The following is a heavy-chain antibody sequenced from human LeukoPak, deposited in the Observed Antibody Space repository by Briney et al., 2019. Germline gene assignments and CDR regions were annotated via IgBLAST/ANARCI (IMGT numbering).Heavy chain of an antibody. V-gene: IGHV1-46*01. CDR1: GYTFTSYY. D-gene: IGHD3-22*01. Sequence: GASVKVSCKASGYTFTSYYMHWVRQAPGQGLEWMGIINPSGGSTSYAQKFQGRVTMTRDMSTSTVYMELSRLRSDDTAVYYCARDHEWGYYYDSSGYYDWGQGTLVTVSS. J-gene: IGHJ4*02. CDR3: ARDHEWGYYYDSSGYYD. CDR2: INPSGGST.